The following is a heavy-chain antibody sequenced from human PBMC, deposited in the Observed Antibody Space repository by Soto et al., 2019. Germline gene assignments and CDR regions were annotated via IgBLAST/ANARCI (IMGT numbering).Heavy chain of an antibody. D-gene: IGHD2-2*01. Sequence: QVQLVQSGAEVKKPGSSVKVSCKASGGTFSSYAISWVRQAPGQGLEWMGGIIPIFGTANYAQKFQGRVTITADESTSTAYMELSSLRAEDTAVYYCARGVGYCSSPCCYAVGTPRNWFYPWGQGTLVTVSS. CDR1: GGTFSSYA. V-gene: IGHV1-69*01. CDR2: IIPIFGTA. CDR3: ARGVGYCSSPCCYAVGTPRNWFYP. J-gene: IGHJ5*02.